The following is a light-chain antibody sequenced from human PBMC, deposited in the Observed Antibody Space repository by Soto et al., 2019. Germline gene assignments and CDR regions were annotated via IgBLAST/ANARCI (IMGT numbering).Light chain of an antibody. CDR1: SSDVGGNMY. J-gene: IGLJ2*01. V-gene: IGLV2-14*01. CDR2: DVT. Sequence: QSALTQPASVSGSPGQSITISCTGTSSDVGGNMYVSWYQQHPGKAPKLMIYDVTNRPAGVSNRFSDFKSGNTAVLTISGLQAEDEDDYYCSSYTISNTLVFGGGTKLTVL. CDR3: SSYTISNTLV.